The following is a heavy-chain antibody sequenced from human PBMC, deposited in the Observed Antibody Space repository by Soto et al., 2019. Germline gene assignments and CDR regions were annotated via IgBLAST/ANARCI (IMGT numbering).Heavy chain of an antibody. Sequence: GASVKVSCKASGYTFTSYYMHWVRQAPGQGLEWMGIINPSGGSTSYAQMFQGRVTMTRDTSTSTVYMELSSLRSEDTAVYYCARDSLENYYDSSGYYNGGFDYWGQGTLVTVSS. CDR2: INPSGGST. D-gene: IGHD3-22*01. CDR3: ARDSLENYYDSSGYYNGGFDY. J-gene: IGHJ4*02. V-gene: IGHV1-46*01. CDR1: GYTFTSYY.